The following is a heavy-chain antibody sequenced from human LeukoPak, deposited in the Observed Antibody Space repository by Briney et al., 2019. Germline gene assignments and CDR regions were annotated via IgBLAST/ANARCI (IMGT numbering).Heavy chain of an antibody. CDR3: ARSHLWFGEFDYYYYMDV. Sequence: SETLSLTCTVSGGSISSYYWSWIRQPPGKGLEWIGYIYYSGSTNYNPCLKSRVTISVDTSKNQFSLKLSSVTAADTAVYYCARSHLWFGEFDYYYYMDVWGKGTTVTVSS. CDR2: IYYSGST. J-gene: IGHJ6*03. CDR1: GGSISSYY. V-gene: IGHV4-59*01. D-gene: IGHD3-10*01.